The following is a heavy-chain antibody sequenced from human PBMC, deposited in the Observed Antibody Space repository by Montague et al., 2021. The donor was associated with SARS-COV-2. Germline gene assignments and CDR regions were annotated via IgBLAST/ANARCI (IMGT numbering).Heavy chain of an antibody. CDR3: ARAFVSDFYYYGMDV. D-gene: IGHD3-10*01. CDR1: GGSISSGGYY. J-gene: IGHJ6*02. CDR2: IYYSGSS. V-gene: IGHV4-31*03. Sequence: TLSLTCTVSGGSISSGGYYWSWIRQHSGKGLEWIGYIYYSGSSYYNPSLESRVNISVDTSKNQFSLKLGSVTAADTAVYYCARAFVSDFYYYGMDVWGQGTPVTVSS.